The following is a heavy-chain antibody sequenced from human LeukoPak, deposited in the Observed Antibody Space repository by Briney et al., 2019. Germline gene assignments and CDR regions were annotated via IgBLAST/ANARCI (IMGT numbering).Heavy chain of an antibody. CDR2: ISSSSSYT. CDR1: GFTFSDYY. J-gene: IGHJ3*02. Sequence: GGSLRLSCAASGFTFSDYYMSWIRQAPGKGLEWVSYISSSSSYTNYADSVKGRFTISRDNAKNSLYLQMNSLRAEDTAVYYCARAPFSGTTSISFGIWGQGQWSPSLQ. CDR3: ARAPFSGTTSISFGI. V-gene: IGHV3-11*06. D-gene: IGHD1-1*01.